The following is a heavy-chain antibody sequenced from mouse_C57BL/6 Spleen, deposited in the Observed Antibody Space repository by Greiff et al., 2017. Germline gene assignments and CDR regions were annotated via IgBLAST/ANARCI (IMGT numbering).Heavy chain of an antibody. CDR2: INPNYGST. Sequence: EVQLQESGPELVKPGASVKIPCKASGYSFTDYNMNWVKQSHGKSLEWIGVINPNYGSTSYNQKFKGKATLTVDQSSSTAYMQLRSLTSEDTAVYYCARNRGDCDIDYWGKGTSVTVSS. CDR3: ARNRGDCDIDY. CDR1: GYSFTDYN. J-gene: IGHJ4*01. V-gene: IGHV1-18*01.